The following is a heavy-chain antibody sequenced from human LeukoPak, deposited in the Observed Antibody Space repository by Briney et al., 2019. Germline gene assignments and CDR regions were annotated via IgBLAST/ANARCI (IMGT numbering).Heavy chain of an antibody. J-gene: IGHJ2*01. CDR2: IYPGDSDT. CDR3: ARRGSRDGYNYDWYFDL. V-gene: IGHV5-51*01. D-gene: IGHD5-24*01. Sequence: GESLKISCKGPGYSFTSYWIGWVRQMPGKGLEWRGIIYPGDSDTRYSPSFQGQVTISADKSISTAYLQWSSLKASDTAMYYCARRGSRDGYNYDWYFDLWGRGTLVTVSS. CDR1: GYSFTSYW.